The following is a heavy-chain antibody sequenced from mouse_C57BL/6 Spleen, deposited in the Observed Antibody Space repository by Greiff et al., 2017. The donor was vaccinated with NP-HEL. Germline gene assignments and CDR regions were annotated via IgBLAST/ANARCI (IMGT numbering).Heavy chain of an antibody. V-gene: IGHV1-15*01. CDR2: IDPETGGT. Sequence: VQLQQSGAELVRPGASVTLSCKASGYTFTDYEMHWVKQTPVHGLEWIGAIDPETGGTAYTQKFKGKAILTADKSSSTAYMELRSLTSEDSAVYYCTRPLPFMAMDYWGQGTSVTVSS. J-gene: IGHJ4*01. CDR3: TRPLPFMAMDY. D-gene: IGHD5-5*01. CDR1: GYTFTDYE.